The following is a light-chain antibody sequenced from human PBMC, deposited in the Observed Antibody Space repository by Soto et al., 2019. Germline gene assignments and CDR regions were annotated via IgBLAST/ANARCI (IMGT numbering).Light chain of an antibody. CDR1: TSDVGLYNY. CDR2: EVS. J-gene: IGLJ2*01. Sequence: QSALTQPASVSGSPGQSITISCTGTTSDVGLYNYVSWYQQHPGKAPKLMISEVSNRPSGVSNRFSGSKSGNTASLTISGLRAEDEADYYCSSYTSSDTLVFGAGTKVTVL. V-gene: IGLV2-14*01. CDR3: SSYTSSDTLV.